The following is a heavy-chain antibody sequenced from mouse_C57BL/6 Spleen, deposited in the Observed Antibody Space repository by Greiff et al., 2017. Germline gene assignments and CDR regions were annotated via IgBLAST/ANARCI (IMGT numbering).Heavy chain of an antibody. D-gene: IGHD2-5*01. CDR2: IYPGDGDT. J-gene: IGHJ1*03. Sequence: QVQLKQSGAELVKPGASVKISCKASGYAFSSYWMNWVKQRPGKGLEWIGQIYPGDGDTNYNGKFKGKATLTADKSSSTAYMQLSSLTSEDSAVYFCARSVYYSNHGYFDVWGTGTTVTVSS. CDR3: ARSVYYSNHGYFDV. V-gene: IGHV1-80*01. CDR1: GYAFSSYW.